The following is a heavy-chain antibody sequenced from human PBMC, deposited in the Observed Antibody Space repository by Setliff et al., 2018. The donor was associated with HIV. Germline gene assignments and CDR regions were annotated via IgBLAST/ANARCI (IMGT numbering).Heavy chain of an antibody. CDR2: MNWSGSST. V-gene: IGHV3-20*04. J-gene: IGHJ4*02. CDR3: ARGIVGTTMVFDY. CDR1: GFIFDYYG. Sequence: GSLRLSCDASGFIFDYYGMSWVRQVPGKGLEWVCSMNWSGSSTAYTDSVKGRFTISRDNAKNSVFLQMNSLRAEDTALYYCARGIVGTTMVFDYWGQGTLVTVSS. D-gene: IGHD3-10*01.